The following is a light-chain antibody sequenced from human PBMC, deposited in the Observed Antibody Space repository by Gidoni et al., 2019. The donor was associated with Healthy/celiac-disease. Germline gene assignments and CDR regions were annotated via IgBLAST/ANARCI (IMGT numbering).Light chain of an antibody. Sequence: QSALTQPASVSGSPGQSITISCTGTSSDVGGYNYVPWYQQHPGKAPKLMIYEVSNRPSGVSNRCSGSKAGNTASLTISGLQAEDEADYYCSSYTSSSHVVFGGGTKLTVL. CDR2: EVS. CDR3: SSYTSSSHVV. V-gene: IGLV2-14*01. J-gene: IGLJ2*01. CDR1: SSDVGGYNY.